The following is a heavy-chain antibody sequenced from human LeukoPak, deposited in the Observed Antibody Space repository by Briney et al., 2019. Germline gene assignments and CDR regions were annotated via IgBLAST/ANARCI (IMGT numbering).Heavy chain of an antibody. CDR1: GVTFNDYY. D-gene: IGHD2-2*01. V-gene: IGHV3-11*06. CDR2: IGGSNNYA. Sequence: GGSLRLSCAASGVTFNDYYMSWIRQAPGKGLEWLSYIGGSNNYANYADSVKGRFTISRDNAKNSLYLQMNSLRVEDTAVYYCARARYQPLPDYWGQGTLVTVSS. CDR3: ARARYQPLPDY. J-gene: IGHJ4*02.